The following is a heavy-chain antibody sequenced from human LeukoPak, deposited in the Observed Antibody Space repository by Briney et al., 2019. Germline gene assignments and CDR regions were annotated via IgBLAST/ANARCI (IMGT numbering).Heavy chain of an antibody. Sequence: PSETLSLTCTVSGGSISSYYWNWIRQPPGKGLEWIGYIYYSGSTNYNPSLKSRVTISVDTSKNQFSLKLSSVTAADTAVYYCARDRGLTYYYGSGSYERGYYYYGMDVWGQGTTVTVSS. D-gene: IGHD3-10*01. CDR3: ARDRGLTYYYGSGSYERGYYYYGMDV. J-gene: IGHJ6*02. V-gene: IGHV4-59*12. CDR1: GGSISSYY. CDR2: IYYSGST.